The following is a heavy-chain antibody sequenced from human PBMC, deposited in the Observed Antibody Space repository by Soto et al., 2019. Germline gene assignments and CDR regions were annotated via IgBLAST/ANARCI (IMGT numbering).Heavy chain of an antibody. Sequence: GESLKISCKGSEYTFTDYWIVWVRQMPGKGLEWMGIIFPDDSDTRYSPSFEGQVTISVDKSLRTAYLRWDTLKVSDTAMYYCARHAGRAAGDYERGYGLDVWGQGSLVTVSS. D-gene: IGHD3-16*01. V-gene: IGHV5-51*01. J-gene: IGHJ6*02. CDR1: EYTFTDYW. CDR3: ARHAGRAAGDYERGYGLDV. CDR2: IFPDDSDT.